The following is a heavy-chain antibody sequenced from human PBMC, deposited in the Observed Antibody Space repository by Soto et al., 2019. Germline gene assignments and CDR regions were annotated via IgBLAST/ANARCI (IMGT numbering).Heavy chain of an antibody. D-gene: IGHD2-15*01. CDR2: ISAYNGNT. J-gene: IGHJ6*02. Sequence: QVQLVQSGAEVKKPGASVKVSCKASGYTFTSYGISWVRQAPGQGLEWMGWISAYNGNTNYAQKLQGRVTMTTDPSTSTAYMELRSLRSDDTAVYYCASGYGSGGSCYSPHYYGMDVWGQGTTVTVSS. CDR3: ASGYGSGGSCYSPHYYGMDV. CDR1: GYTFTSYG. V-gene: IGHV1-18*04.